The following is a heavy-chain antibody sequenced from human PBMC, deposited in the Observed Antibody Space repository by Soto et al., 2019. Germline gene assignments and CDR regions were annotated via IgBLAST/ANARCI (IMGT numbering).Heavy chain of an antibody. CDR2: INHSGST. V-gene: IGHV4-34*01. Sequence: SETLSLTCAVYGGSFSGYYWSWIRQPPGKGLEWIGEINHSGSTNYNPSLKSRVTISVDTSKNQFSLKLSSVTAADTAVYYCATWGERYCSSTSCYEFSYWGQGTLVTVSS. CDR1: GGSFSGYY. D-gene: IGHD2-2*01. J-gene: IGHJ4*02. CDR3: ATWGERYCSSTSCYEFSY.